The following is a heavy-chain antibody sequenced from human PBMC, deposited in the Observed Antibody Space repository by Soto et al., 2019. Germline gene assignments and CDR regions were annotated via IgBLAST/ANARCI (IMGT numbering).Heavy chain of an antibody. CDR2: IWYDGSNK. CDR3: ATPGGRWLQFPPDY. Sequence: QVQLVESGGGVVQPGRSLRLSCAASGFTFSSYGMHWVRQAPGKGLEWVAVIWYDGSNKYYADSVKGRFTISRDNSKNTLYLQMNSLRAEDTAVYYCATPGGRWLQFPPDYWGQGTLVTVSS. J-gene: IGHJ4*02. D-gene: IGHD5-12*01. V-gene: IGHV3-33*01. CDR1: GFTFSSYG.